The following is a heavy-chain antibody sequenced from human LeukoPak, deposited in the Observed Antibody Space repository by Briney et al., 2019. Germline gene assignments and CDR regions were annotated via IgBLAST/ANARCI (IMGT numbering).Heavy chain of an antibody. J-gene: IGHJ3*02. Sequence: GGSLRLSCAASGFTFSSYAMSWVRQAPGKGLEWVSGISGSGGSTYLADSVKGRFTISRDNSKNTLYLQMNSLRAEDTAVYYCAKDAGPMVRGVIGDAFHIWGQGTMVTVSS. CDR1: GFTFSSYA. CDR3: AKDAGPMVRGVIGDAFHI. V-gene: IGHV3-23*01. D-gene: IGHD3-10*01. CDR2: ISGSGGST.